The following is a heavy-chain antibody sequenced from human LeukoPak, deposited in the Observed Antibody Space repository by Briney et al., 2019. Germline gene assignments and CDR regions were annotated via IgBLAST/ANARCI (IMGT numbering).Heavy chain of an antibody. D-gene: IGHD2-15*01. CDR3: ARAYCSGGSCYSGLTYYYYYGMDV. CDR1: GGSFSGYY. J-gene: IGHJ6*02. CDR2: INHSGST. V-gene: IGHV4-34*01. Sequence: PSETLPLTCAVYGGSFSGYYWSWIRQPPGKGLEWIGEINHSGSTNYNPSLKSRVTISVDTSKNQFSLKLSSVTAADTAVYYCARAYCSGGSCYSGLTYYYYYGMDVWGQGTTVTVSS.